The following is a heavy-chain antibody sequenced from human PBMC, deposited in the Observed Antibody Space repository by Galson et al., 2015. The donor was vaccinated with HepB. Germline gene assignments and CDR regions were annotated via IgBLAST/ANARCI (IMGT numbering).Heavy chain of an antibody. Sequence: SLRLSCAASGFTFSDHYMDWVRQAPGKGLEWVGRTRNKANTYTTEYAASVKGRFTISRDDSKNSLYLQMNSLKTEDTAVYYCARVDNWNYVGGYYYYMDVWGKGTTVTVSS. CDR1: GFTFSDHY. D-gene: IGHD1-7*01. CDR2: TRNKANTYTT. CDR3: ARVDNWNYVGGYYYYMDV. V-gene: IGHV3-72*01. J-gene: IGHJ6*03.